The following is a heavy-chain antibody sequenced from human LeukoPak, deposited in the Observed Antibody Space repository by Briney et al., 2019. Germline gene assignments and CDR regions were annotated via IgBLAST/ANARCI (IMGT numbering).Heavy chain of an antibody. CDR3: ASYRDDYGDYGLDY. CDR1: GGSFSGYY. CDR2: INHSGST. Sequence: SETLSLTCAVYGGSFSGYYWSWIRQPPGKGREWIGVINHSGSTNYNPSLKSRVTISVDTSKNQFSLNLSSVTAADTAVYYCASYRDDYGDYGLDYWGHGTLVTASS. J-gene: IGHJ4*01. V-gene: IGHV4-34*01. D-gene: IGHD4-17*01.